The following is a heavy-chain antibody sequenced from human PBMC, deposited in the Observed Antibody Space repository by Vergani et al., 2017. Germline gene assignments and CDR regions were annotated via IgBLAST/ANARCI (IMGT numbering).Heavy chain of an antibody. J-gene: IGHJ6*02. V-gene: IGHV4-31*03. Sequence: QVQLQESGPGLVKPSQTLSLTCTVSGGSISSGGYYWSWIRQHPGKGLEWIGYIYYSGSTYYNPSLKSRVTISVDTSKNQFSLKLSSVTAADTAVYYCARDYHYDSSGMPGMDVWGQGTTVTVSS. CDR2: IYYSGST. D-gene: IGHD3-22*01. CDR1: GGSISSGGYY. CDR3: ARDYHYDSSGMPGMDV.